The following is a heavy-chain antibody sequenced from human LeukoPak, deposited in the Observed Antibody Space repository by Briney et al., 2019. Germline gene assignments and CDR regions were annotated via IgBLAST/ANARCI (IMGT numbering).Heavy chain of an antibody. V-gene: IGHV1-46*01. CDR3: ARDKGENSRSFDI. J-gene: IGHJ3*02. CDR1: GYTFTSYY. Sequence: ASVKVSRKASGYTFTSYYIHWVRQAPGQGLEWMGIVNPSSGSTTYPQKFQGRVTVTRDTSTSTVYMALSSLRSEDTAVYYCARDKGENSRSFDIWGQGTMVTVSS. CDR2: VNPSSGST. D-gene: IGHD3-16*01.